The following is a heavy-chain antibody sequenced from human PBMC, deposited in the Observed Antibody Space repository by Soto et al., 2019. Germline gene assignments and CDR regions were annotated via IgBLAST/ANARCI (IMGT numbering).Heavy chain of an antibody. CDR1: GFTFSNAW. D-gene: IGHD3-22*01. CDR2: IKSKTDGGTT. J-gene: IGHJ4*02. Sequence: GGSLRLSCAASGFTFSNAWMNWVRQAPGKGLEWVGRIKSKTDGGTTDYAAPVKGRFTISRDDSKNTLYLQMNSLKTEDTAVYYCTTDESYDSSGYYYGYWGQGTLVTVSS. CDR3: TTDESYDSSGYYYGY. V-gene: IGHV3-15*07.